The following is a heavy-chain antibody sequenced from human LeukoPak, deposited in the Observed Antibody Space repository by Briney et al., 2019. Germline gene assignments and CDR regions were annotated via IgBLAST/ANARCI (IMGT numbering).Heavy chain of an antibody. CDR2: LYISGST. V-gene: IGHV4-4*07. Sequence: SETLSLTCTVSGASISSYYYNWIRQTAGRGLEWIGRLYISGSTDYNPSLKSRVTISVDTSKNQFSLRLSSVTAADTAVYFCARDLSGSLYFDYWGQGVLVTVSS. J-gene: IGHJ4*02. CDR3: ARDLSGSLYFDY. CDR1: GASISSYY. D-gene: IGHD3-10*01.